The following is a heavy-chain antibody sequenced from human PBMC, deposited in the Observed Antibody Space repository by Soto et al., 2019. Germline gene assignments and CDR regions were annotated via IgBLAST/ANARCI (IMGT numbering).Heavy chain of an antibody. J-gene: IGHJ6*03. V-gene: IGHV3-11*01. CDR2: ISSSGSTI. D-gene: IGHD3-16*01. CDR3: ARVGDEWGYYYYMDV. Sequence: QVQLVESGAGLVKPGGSLRLSCPASGFTFSPYYMSGIRQAPGKGLEWVSYISSSGSTIYYADSVKGRFTISRDNAKNSLYLQMNSLRAEDTAVYYCARVGDEWGYYYYMDVWGKGTTVTVSS. CDR1: GFTFSPYY.